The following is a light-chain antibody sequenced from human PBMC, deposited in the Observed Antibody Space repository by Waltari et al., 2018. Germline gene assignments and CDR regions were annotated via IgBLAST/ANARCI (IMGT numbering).Light chain of an antibody. CDR1: SLTYFY. V-gene: IGLV3-19*01. CDR3: NSRDSSGDHLGL. J-gene: IGLJ2*01. CDR2: GQN. Sequence: SSELTQDPAVSVALGQTIRITCHGDSLTYFYASWYQQRPGQAPLLVIYGQNNRPSGIPDRFSGSGSGKTAYLTITGAQAADEAFYYCNSRDSSGDHLGLFGGGTKVTVL.